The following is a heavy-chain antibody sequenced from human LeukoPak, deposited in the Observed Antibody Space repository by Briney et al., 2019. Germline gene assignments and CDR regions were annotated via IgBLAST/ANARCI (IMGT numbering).Heavy chain of an antibody. CDR1: GYSINSGYY. CDR2: IYHSGST. D-gene: IGHD2/OR15-2a*01. CDR3: ARSIDKIDNWFDP. Sequence: SETLSLTCTVSGYSINSGYYWGWIRQPPGKGLEWIAIIYHSGSTYYNPSLKSRVTISVDTSKNQFSLNLSSVTAADTAVYYCARSIDKIDNWFDPWGQGTLVTVSS. V-gene: IGHV4-38-2*02. J-gene: IGHJ5*02.